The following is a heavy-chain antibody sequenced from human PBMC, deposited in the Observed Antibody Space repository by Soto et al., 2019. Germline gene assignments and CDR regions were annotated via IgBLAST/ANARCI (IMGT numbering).Heavy chain of an antibody. J-gene: IGHJ5*02. CDR1: GFSFFSYA. CDR2: ISGSGGHT. Sequence: PGGSLRLSCTGSGFSFFSYAISWVRQVPGKGLEWVSTISGSGGHTYYADSVKGRFVVSRDNDKNTVYLHMSSLTGEDTAVYFCAKIEMGWFAHWGQGTQVTVSS. CDR3: AKIEMGWFAH. D-gene: IGHD2-8*01. V-gene: IGHV3-23*01.